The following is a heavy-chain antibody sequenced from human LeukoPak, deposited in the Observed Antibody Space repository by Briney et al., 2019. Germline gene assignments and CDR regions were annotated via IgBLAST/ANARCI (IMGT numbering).Heavy chain of an antibody. CDR3: ARAYCGGDCYLAPYYGMDV. CDR1: GGSFSGYY. V-gene: IGHV4-34*01. D-gene: IGHD2-21*02. CDR2: INHSGST. Sequence: PSETLSLTCAVYGGSFSGYYWSWLRQLPGKGLEWIGEINHSGSTNYNPSLKSRVTISVDTSKNQFSLKLSSATAADTAVYYCARAYCGGDCYLAPYYGMDVWGQGTTVTVSS. J-gene: IGHJ6*02.